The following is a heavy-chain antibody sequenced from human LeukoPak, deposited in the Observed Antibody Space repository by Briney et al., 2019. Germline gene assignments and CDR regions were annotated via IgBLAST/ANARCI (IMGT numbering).Heavy chain of an antibody. Sequence: SETLSLTCSVSGYSISSGYQWGWIRQSPGKGLEWLGSINYSGSTYDNRSLKSRITLSIDTSKNEFSLNVRAVTAADTAVYYCARSELNDYSRYWGQGILVIVSS. J-gene: IGHJ4*02. D-gene: IGHD4-11*01. CDR3: ARSELNDYSRY. CDR1: GYSISSGYQ. V-gene: IGHV4-38-2*02. CDR2: INYSGST.